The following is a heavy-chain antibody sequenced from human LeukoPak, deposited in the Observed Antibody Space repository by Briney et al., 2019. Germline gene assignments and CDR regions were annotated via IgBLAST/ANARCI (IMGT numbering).Heavy chain of an antibody. J-gene: IGHJ4*02. D-gene: IGHD6-13*01. Sequence: SETLSLTCTVSGGSISSSTYYWGWIRQPPGKGLEWIGSIYHSRTTYDNPSLQSRVTISLDTSKNQFSLSLTSVTAADAAVYYCSGERAGTIADYWGQGTLVTVSS. CDR3: SGERAGTIADY. CDR2: IYHSRTT. V-gene: IGHV4-39*07. CDR1: GGSISSSTYY.